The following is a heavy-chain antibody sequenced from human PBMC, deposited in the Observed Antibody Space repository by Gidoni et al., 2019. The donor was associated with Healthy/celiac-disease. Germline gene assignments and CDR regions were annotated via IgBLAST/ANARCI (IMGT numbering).Heavy chain of an antibody. Sequence: EVQLVQSGAEVKKPGESLRISCTGSGYSFTSYWISWVRQMPGKGLEWMGRIDPSDSYTNYSPSFQGHVTISADKSISTAYLQWSSLKASDTAMYYCARHAGSSGYYMDDAFDIWGQGTMVTVSS. J-gene: IGHJ3*02. CDR1: GYSFTSYW. V-gene: IGHV5-10-1*03. D-gene: IGHD3-22*01. CDR2: IDPSDSYT. CDR3: ARHAGSSGYYMDDAFDI.